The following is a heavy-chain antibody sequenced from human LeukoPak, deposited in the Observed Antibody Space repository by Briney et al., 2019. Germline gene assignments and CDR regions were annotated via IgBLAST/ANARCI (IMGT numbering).Heavy chain of an antibody. CDR1: GFTFSSYG. CDR2: ISYDGSNK. J-gene: IGHJ4*02. V-gene: IGHV3-30*18. D-gene: IGHD1-14*01. CDR3: AKSGPGSDYFDY. Sequence: GRSLRLSCAASGFTFSSYGMHWVRQAPGKGLEWVAVISYDGSNKYYADSVKGRFTISRDNSKNTLYLQMDSLRAEDTAVYYCAKSGPGSDYFDYWGQGTLVTVSS.